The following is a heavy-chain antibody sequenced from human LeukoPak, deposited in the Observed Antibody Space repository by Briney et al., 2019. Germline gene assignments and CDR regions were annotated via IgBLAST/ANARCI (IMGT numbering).Heavy chain of an antibody. Sequence: GRSLRLSCAASGFTFSSYAMHWVRQAPGKGLEWVAVISYDGSNKYYADSVKGRFTISRDNSKNTLYLQMNSLRAEDTAVYYCARDLRGGSDYWGQGTLVTVSP. CDR1: GFTFSSYA. V-gene: IGHV3-30-3*01. J-gene: IGHJ4*02. D-gene: IGHD3-10*01. CDR2: ISYDGSNK. CDR3: ARDLRGGSDY.